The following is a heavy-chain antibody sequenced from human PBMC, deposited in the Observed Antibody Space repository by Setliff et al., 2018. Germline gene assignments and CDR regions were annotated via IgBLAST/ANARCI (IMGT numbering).Heavy chain of an antibody. CDR3: ARRLSGLRGFGY. J-gene: IGHJ4*02. Sequence: PSETLSLTCAVSGYSISSGYYWGWIRQPPGKGLEWIGSIYHSGSTYYNPSLKSRVTISVDTSKNQFSLKLSSVTAADTAVYYCARRLSGLRGFGYWGQGTLVTAPQ. CDR1: GYSISSGYY. D-gene: IGHD5-12*01. CDR2: IYHSGST. V-gene: IGHV4-38-2*01.